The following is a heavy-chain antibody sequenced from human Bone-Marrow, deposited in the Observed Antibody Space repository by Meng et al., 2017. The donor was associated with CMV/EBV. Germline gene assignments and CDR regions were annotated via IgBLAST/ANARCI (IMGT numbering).Heavy chain of an antibody. D-gene: IGHD2-21*01. V-gene: IGHV3-23*01. CDR3: ARGSLIAQGKDY. CDR1: GFTFSSYW. Sequence: GESLKISCAASGFTFSSYWMSWVRQAPGKGLEWVSAISGSGGSTYYADSVKGRFTISRDNSKNTLYLQMNSLRAEDTAVYYCARGSLIAQGKDYWGQGTRVTVYS. CDR2: ISGSGGST. J-gene: IGHJ4*02.